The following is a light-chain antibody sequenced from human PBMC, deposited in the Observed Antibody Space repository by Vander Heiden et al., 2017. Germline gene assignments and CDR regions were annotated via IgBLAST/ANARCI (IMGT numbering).Light chain of an antibody. CDR3: QSYDSSLSGSWV. CDR2: GDS. J-gene: IGLJ3*02. Sequence: QSVLTQPPSVSGAPGQRVTISCTGSNSHIGAGYHVHWYQQLPGTAPKLLIYGDSNRPSGVPDRFSGSKSGTSASLAITGLQAEDEADYYCQSYDSSLSGSWVFGGGTKLTVL. V-gene: IGLV1-40*01. CDR1: NSHIGAGYH.